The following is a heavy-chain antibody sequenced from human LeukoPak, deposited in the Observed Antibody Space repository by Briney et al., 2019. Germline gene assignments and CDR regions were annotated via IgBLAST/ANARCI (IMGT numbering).Heavy chain of an antibody. CDR3: AMTFDY. CDR1: GFTVSSNY. Sequence: GGSLRLSCAASGFTVSSNYMSWVRQAPGKGLEWVSSISSSSSDMYFADSVKGRFTISRDNAKNSLYLQMNSLRAEDTAIYYCAMTFDYWGQGTLVTVSS. J-gene: IGHJ4*02. CDR2: ISSSSSDM. V-gene: IGHV3-21*01.